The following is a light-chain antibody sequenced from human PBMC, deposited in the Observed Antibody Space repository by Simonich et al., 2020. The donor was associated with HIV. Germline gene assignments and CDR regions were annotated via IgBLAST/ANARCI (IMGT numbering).Light chain of an antibody. CDR1: SSDVGSYNL. CDR2: EGG. Sequence: QSALTQPASVSGSPGQSITISCTGTSSDVGSYNLVSWYQQHPGKAPKLMIYEGGKRPSGVPDRFSGSKSGNTASLTISGLQAEDEADYYCCSYAGSYTWVFGGGTKLTVL. V-gene: IGLV2-23*01. J-gene: IGLJ3*02. CDR3: CSYAGSYTWV.